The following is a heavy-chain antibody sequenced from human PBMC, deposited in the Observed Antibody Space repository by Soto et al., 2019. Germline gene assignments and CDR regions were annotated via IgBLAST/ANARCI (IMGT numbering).Heavy chain of an antibody. D-gene: IGHD3-10*01. CDR2: INSDGSST. CDR3: ASWFRFAYYYYFTDV. Sequence: GESLKISCAASGFTFSRYWMHWVRQAPGKGLVWVSRINSDGSSTSYADSVKGRFTISRDNAKNTLYLQMNSLRAEDTAVYYCASWFRFAYYYYFTDVWGKGTTVTVSS. J-gene: IGHJ6*03. CDR1: GFTFSRYW. V-gene: IGHV3-74*01.